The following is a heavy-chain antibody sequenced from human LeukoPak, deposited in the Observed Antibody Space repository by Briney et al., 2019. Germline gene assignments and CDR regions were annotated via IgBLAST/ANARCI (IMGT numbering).Heavy chain of an antibody. D-gene: IGHD3-9*01. Sequence: GRSLRLSCAASGFTFSSYAMHWVRQAPGKGLEWVAVISYDGSNKCYADSVKGRFTISRDNSKNTLYLQMNSLRVEDTAVYYCARASYYDILGVDYWGQGTLVTVSS. J-gene: IGHJ4*02. CDR3: ARASYYDILGVDY. CDR2: ISYDGSNK. CDR1: GFTFSSYA. V-gene: IGHV3-30*01.